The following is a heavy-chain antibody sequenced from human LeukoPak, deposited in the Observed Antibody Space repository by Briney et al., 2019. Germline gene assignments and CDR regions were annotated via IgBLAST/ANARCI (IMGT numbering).Heavy chain of an antibody. J-gene: IGHJ4*02. Sequence: PSGTLSLTCTVSGGSISSYYWSWIRQPPGKGLEWIGYIYYSGSTNYNPSLKSRVTISVDTSKNQFSLKLSSVTAADTAVYYCARGRAPHYFDYWGQGTLVTVSS. V-gene: IGHV4-59*01. CDR3: ARGRAPHYFDY. CDR1: GGSISSYY. CDR2: IYYSGST.